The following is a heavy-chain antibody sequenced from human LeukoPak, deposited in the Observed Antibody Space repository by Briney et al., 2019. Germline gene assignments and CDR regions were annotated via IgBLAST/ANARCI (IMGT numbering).Heavy chain of an antibody. D-gene: IGHD5-24*01. CDR1: GFTFTSSA. J-gene: IGHJ4*02. Sequence: GPSLRLSCAASGFTFTSSATSSVSHAPGKGLEWVSAISGSGGSTYYADSVMGRFTISRDNSKSTLFLQMNSVRAEDTAVYYCAKDPRVGSRVATPCHWGQGTLVTVSS. V-gene: IGHV3-23*01. CDR3: AKDPRVGSRVATPCH. CDR2: ISGSGGST.